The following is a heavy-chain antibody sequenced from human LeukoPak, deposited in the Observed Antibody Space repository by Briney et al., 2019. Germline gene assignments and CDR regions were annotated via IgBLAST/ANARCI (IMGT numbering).Heavy chain of an antibody. CDR1: GFTVSDNF. Sequence: PGGSLRLSCAVSGFTVSDNFMSWVRQAPGKGLECVSVIYSGSVTYYIDSVKGRFTISRDNSKNTLYLQMNSLRAEDSATYYCARRGYRSGSYIGEDFWGQGTLVIVSS. J-gene: IGHJ4*02. CDR3: ARRGYRSGSYIGEDF. V-gene: IGHV3-53*01. D-gene: IGHD6-19*01. CDR2: IYSGSVT.